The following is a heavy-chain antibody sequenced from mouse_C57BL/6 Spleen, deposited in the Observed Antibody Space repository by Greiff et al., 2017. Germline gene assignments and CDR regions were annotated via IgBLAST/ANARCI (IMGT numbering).Heavy chain of an antibody. CDR3: ARHEEGGGNLDY. CDR2: FYPGSGSI. Sequence: VQRVESGAELVKPGASVKLSCKASGYTFTEYTIHWVKQRSGQGLEWIGWFYPGSGSIKYNEKFKDKATLTADKSSSTVYMELSRLTSEDSAVYFCARHEEGGGNLDYWGQGTTLTVSS. CDR1: GYTFTEYT. J-gene: IGHJ2*01. D-gene: IGHD2-1*01. V-gene: IGHV1-62-2*01.